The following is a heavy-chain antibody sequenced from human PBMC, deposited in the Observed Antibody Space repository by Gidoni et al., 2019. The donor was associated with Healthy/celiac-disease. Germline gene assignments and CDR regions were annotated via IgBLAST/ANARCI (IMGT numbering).Heavy chain of an antibody. V-gene: IGHV4-34*01. J-gene: IGHJ3*02. CDR1: GGSFSVYY. CDR3: ARGRLRLRWKGGVYAFDI. Sequence: QVQLQQWGAGLLKPSETLSLTCAVYGGSFSVYYLSWIRQPPGKGLEWIGEINHSGSTNYNPSLKSRVTISVDTSKNQFSLKLSSVTAADTAVYYCARGRLRLRWKGGVYAFDIWGQGTMVTVSS. D-gene: IGHD4-17*01. CDR2: INHSGST.